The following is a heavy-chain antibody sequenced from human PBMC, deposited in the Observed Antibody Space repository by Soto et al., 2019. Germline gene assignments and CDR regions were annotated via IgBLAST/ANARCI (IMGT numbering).Heavy chain of an antibody. CDR1: GGSISGYY. J-gene: IGHJ4*02. CDR2: IFYSGST. Sequence: SETLSLTCTVSGGSISGYYWSWIRQPPGKGLEWIGYIFYSGSTNYNPSLKSRVTISVDTSKNQVSLELTSVTAADTAVYYCARHPPRAVAGHCFDYWGQGALVTVSS. CDR3: ARHPPRAVAGHCFDY. D-gene: IGHD6-19*01. V-gene: IGHV4-59*08.